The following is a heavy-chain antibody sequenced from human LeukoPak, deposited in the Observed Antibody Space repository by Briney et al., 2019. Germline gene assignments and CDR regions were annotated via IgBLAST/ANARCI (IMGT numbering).Heavy chain of an antibody. CDR1: GFTFDDYA. V-gene: IGHV3-9*01. CDR3: AQEIGHYGMDV. J-gene: IGHJ6*02. Sequence: GRSLRLSCAASGFTFDDYAMHWVRQAPGKGLEWVPGISWNSGSIGYADSVKGRFTISRDNAKNSLYLQMNSLRAEDTALYYCAQEIGHYGMDVWGQGTTVTVSS. CDR2: ISWNSGSI. D-gene: IGHD2/OR15-2a*01.